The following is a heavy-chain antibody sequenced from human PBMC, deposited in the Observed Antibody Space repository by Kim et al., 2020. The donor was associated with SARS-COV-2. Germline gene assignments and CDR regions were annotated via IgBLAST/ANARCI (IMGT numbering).Heavy chain of an antibody. CDR1: GFTFSNYA. CDR2: LSGSGGST. Sequence: GGSLRLSCAASGFTFSNYAMSWVRQAPGKGLEWVSTLSGSGGSTYYADSVKGRFTISRDNSKDTLYLQMNSLRAEDTAVYYCARRRTDIVVVVARLDYWGQGNLVTVSS. V-gene: IGHV3-23*01. J-gene: IGHJ4*02. CDR3: ARRRTDIVVVVARLDY. D-gene: IGHD2-15*01.